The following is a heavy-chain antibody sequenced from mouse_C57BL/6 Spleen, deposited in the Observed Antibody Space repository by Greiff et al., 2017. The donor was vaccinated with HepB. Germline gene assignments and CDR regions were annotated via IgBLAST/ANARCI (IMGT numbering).Heavy chain of an antibody. J-gene: IGHJ4*01. D-gene: IGHD1-1*01. CDR1: GYAFSSSW. CDR2: IYPGDGDT. CDR3: ARHYGYAMDY. V-gene: IGHV1-82*01. Sequence: VKLQESGPELVKPGASVKISCKASGYAFSSSWMNWVKQRPGKGLEWIGRIYPGDGDTNYNGKFKGKATLTADKSSSTAYMQLSSLTSEDSAVYFCARHYGYAMDYWGQGTSVTVSS.